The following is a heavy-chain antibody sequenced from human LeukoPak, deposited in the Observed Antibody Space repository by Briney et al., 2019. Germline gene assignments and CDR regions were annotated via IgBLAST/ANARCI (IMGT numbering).Heavy chain of an antibody. Sequence: SETLSLTCTVSGGSISSYYWSWIRQPPGKGLEWIGYIYYSGSTNYNPSLKSRVTISVDTSKNQFSLKLSSVTAADTAVYYCAREKAYYGSGSYSKPLYYYYYMDVWGKGTTVTVSS. CDR2: IYYSGST. CDR3: AREKAYYGSGSYSKPLYYYYYMDV. CDR1: GGSISSYY. J-gene: IGHJ6*03. D-gene: IGHD3-10*01. V-gene: IGHV4-59*12.